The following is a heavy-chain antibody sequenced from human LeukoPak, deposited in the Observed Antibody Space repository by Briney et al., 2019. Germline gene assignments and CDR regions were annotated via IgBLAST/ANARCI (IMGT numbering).Heavy chain of an antibody. CDR3: ARGGNRDTIFGVVSWFDP. V-gene: IGHV1-46*01. CDR1: GYTFTSYY. J-gene: IGHJ5*02. Sequence: PWASVKVSCKASGYTFTSYYMHWVRQAPGQGLEWMGIINPSGGSTSYAQKFQGRVTMTRDTSTSTVYMELSSLRSEDTAVYYCARGGNRDTIFGVVSWFDPWGQGTLVTVSS. D-gene: IGHD3-3*01. CDR2: INPSGGST.